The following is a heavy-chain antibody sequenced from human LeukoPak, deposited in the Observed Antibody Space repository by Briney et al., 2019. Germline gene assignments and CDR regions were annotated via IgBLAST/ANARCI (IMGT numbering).Heavy chain of an antibody. J-gene: IGHJ4*02. Sequence: ASVKVSCKASGYALTTYDINWVRQAPGQGLEWMAWINPGNGATGYAQTFQDRITVTSDTSTDTVYMELASLTSNDTATYYCARSPQDHGGNCFNHWGLGSLVTVSS. V-gene: IGHV1-8*01. CDR3: ARSPQDHGGNCFNH. D-gene: IGHD4-23*01. CDR2: INPGNGAT. CDR1: GYALTTYD.